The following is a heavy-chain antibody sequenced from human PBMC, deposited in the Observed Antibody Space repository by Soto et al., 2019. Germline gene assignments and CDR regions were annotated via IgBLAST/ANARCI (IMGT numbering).Heavy chain of an antibody. Sequence: SSETLSLTCTVSGGSISSYYWNWLRQPPGKGLEWIGYIYYSGSTTYNPSLKSRVTISVDTSKNQFSLKLSSVTAADTAVYYCARARSLDVWGQGTTVTVSS. J-gene: IGHJ6*02. D-gene: IGHD3-16*01. CDR1: GGSISSYY. V-gene: IGHV4-59*13. CDR3: ARARSLDV. CDR2: IYYSGST.